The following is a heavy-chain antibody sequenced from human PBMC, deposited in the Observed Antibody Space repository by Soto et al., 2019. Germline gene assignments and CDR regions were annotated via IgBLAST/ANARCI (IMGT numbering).Heavy chain of an antibody. Sequence: GGSLRLSCTVSGFAFNNYGINWVRQAPGKGLEWVSSISKSDYTYYSDPVKGRFAISRDNAKSSVSLQMNTLRVEDTAVYYCAREDSIIIPAVSDFWGQGTLVTVSS. D-gene: IGHD2-2*01. J-gene: IGHJ4*02. V-gene: IGHV3-21*01. CDR2: ISKSDYT. CDR1: GFAFNNYG. CDR3: AREDSIIIPAVSDF.